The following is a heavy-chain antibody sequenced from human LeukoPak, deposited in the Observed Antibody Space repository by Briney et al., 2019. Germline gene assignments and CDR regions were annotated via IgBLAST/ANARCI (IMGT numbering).Heavy chain of an antibody. V-gene: IGHV3-11*04. CDR1: GFTFSDYY. J-gene: IGHJ4*02. Sequence: GGSLRLSCAASGFTFSDYYMSWIRQAPGKGREWVSYISSSGSTIYYAVSVTGRFTISRDNAKNSLYLQMNSLRAEDTAVYYCARCVGPEGPDYWGQGTLVTVSS. CDR2: ISSSGSTI. CDR3: ARCVGPEGPDY.